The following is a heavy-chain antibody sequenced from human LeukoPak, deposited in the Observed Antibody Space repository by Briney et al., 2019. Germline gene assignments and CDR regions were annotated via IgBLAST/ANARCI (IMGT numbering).Heavy chain of an antibody. CDR1: GGSISSYY. D-gene: IGHD3-9*01. CDR2: ISASGST. J-gene: IGHJ5*02. V-gene: IGHV4-4*07. CDR3: DTDISGFDP. Sequence: SETLSLTCTVSGGSISSYYWSWIRQPAGKGLEWIGRISASGSTNYAPSLRSRITMSVDTSTKQFSLKLTPVTDADTAVYHCDTDISGFDPWGRGTLVTVSS.